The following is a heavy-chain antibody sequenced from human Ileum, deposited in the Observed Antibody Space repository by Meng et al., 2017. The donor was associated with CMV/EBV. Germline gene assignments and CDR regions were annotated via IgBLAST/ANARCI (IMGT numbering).Heavy chain of an antibody. J-gene: IGHJ3*02. V-gene: IGHV3-7*01. CDR2: IKQDGSEK. CDR3: AREGQLALKRSKDAFDI. Sequence: GESLKISCAASGFTFSSYWMSWVRQAPGKGLEWVANIKQDGSEKYYVDSVKGRFTISRDNAKNSLYLQMNSLRAEDTAVYYCAREGQLALKRSKDAFDIWGQGTMVTVSS. CDR1: GFTFSSYW. D-gene: IGHD6-6*01.